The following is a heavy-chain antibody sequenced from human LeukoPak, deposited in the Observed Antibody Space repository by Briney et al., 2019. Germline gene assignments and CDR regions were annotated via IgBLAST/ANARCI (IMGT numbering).Heavy chain of an antibody. D-gene: IGHD3-16*01. CDR3: ATSGGDGYNDAFDI. V-gene: IGHV3-23*01. Sequence: GGSLRLSCAASRFTFSSYAMSWVRQAPGKGLEWVSAISVSGGSTYYADSVKGRFTISRDNSKNTLYLQMNSLRAEDTAVYYCATSGGDGYNDAFDIWGQGTMVTVSS. CDR2: ISVSGGST. CDR1: RFTFSSYA. J-gene: IGHJ3*02.